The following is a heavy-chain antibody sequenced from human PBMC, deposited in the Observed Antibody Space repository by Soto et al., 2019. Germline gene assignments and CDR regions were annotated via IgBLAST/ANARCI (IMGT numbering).Heavy chain of an antibody. D-gene: IGHD5-12*01. CDR2: IYYSGST. CDR1: GGSISSGGYY. CDR3: ARDKSGYDLPWAFDI. V-gene: IGHV4-31*03. Sequence: SSETLSLTCTVSGGSISSGGYYWSWIRQHPGKGLEWIGYIYYSGSTYYNPSLKSRVTISVDTSKNQFSLKLSSVTAADTAVYYCARDKSGYDLPWAFDIWGQGTMVTVSS. J-gene: IGHJ3*02.